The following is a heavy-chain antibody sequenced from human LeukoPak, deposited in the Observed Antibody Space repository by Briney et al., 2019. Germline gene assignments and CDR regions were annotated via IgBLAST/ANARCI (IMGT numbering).Heavy chain of an antibody. J-gene: IGHJ5*02. CDR3: ARDEWLGGFDP. V-gene: IGHV4-4*02. CDR2: IYHSGST. CDR1: GGSISSSNW. D-gene: IGHD3-10*01. Sequence: SETLSLTCAVSGGSISSSNWWSWVRQPPGKGLEWIGEIYHSGSTNYNPSLKSRVTISVDTSKNQFSLKLSSVTAADTAVYYCARDEWLGGFDPWGQGTLVTVSS.